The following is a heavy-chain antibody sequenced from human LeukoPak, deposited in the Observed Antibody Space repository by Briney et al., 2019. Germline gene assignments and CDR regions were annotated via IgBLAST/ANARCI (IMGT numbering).Heavy chain of an antibody. CDR2: IYSGYNS. V-gene: IGHV3-53*01. J-gene: IGHJ4*02. Sequence: PGGSLRLSCAASGFTFSSYSMNWVRQAPEKGLEWVTAIYSGYNSQYADSVKGRFTISRDRSKNTLYLQMNSLRSEDSAVYYCATLYGGQRADGYWGQGALVTVSS. CDR3: ATLYGGQRADGY. CDR1: GFTFSSYS. D-gene: IGHD2-15*01.